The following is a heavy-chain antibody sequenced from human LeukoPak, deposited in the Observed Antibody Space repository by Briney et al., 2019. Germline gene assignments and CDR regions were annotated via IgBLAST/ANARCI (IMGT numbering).Heavy chain of an antibody. CDR1: GYTFTSYG. D-gene: IGHD4-23*01. CDR3: ARDTTVVTPDGLDI. J-gene: IGHJ3*02. V-gene: IGHV1-18*01. CDR2: ISAYNGNT. Sequence: ASVKVSCKASGYTFTSYGISWVRQAPGQGPEWMGWISAYNGNTNYAQKLLDRVTMTTDTSTNTAYMELRSLRSDDTAVYYCARDTTVVTPDGLDIWGQGTMVTVSS.